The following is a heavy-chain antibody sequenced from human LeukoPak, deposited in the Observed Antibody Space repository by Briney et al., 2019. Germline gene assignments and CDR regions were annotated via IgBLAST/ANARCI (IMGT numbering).Heavy chain of an antibody. CDR2: ISSSGSTI. J-gene: IGHJ6*02. CDR1: GFTFSDYY. Sequence: KTGGSLRLSCATSGFTFSDYYMSWIRQAPGKGLEWVSYISSSGSTIYYADSVKGRFTISRDNAKNSLYLQMNSLRAEDTAVYYCASFPWIQLWSYGMDVWGQGTTVTVSS. V-gene: IGHV3-11*01. CDR3: ASFPWIQLWSYGMDV. D-gene: IGHD5-18*01.